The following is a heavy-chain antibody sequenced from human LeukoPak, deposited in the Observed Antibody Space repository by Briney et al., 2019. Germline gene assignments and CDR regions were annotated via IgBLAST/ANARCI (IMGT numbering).Heavy chain of an antibody. V-gene: IGHV3-49*04. CDR1: GFTFCDYA. CDR2: IRSNLYGGTP. J-gene: IGHJ4*02. CDR3: TRDQTPYY. Sequence: GGSLRLYCTAYGFTFCDYAMTWVRQAPGKGLEWVGFIRSNLYGGTPEYAASVKGRFTISRDDSNSIAYLEMDSLKTDDTAVYYCTRDQTPYYWGQGTLVTVSS.